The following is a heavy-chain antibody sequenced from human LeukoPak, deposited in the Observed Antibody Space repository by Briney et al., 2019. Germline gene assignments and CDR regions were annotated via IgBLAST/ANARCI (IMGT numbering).Heavy chain of an antibody. CDR2: GYYSGSS. D-gene: IGHD3-22*01. CDR3: ARESPRRYYYDSSGYYP. V-gene: IGHV4-39*02. J-gene: IGHJ5*02. CDR1: GDSFSSSFYY. Sequence: SETLSLTCTVSGDSFSSSFYYWGWIRQPPGKGLEWIGSGYYSGSSYYNPSLKSRVTISVDTSKNQFSVKLTSVTAANTAVYYCARESPRRYYYDSSGYYPWGQGTLVTVSS.